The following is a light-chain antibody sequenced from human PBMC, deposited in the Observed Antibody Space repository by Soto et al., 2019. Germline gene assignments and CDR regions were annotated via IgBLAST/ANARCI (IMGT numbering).Light chain of an antibody. CDR2: DAS. J-gene: IGKJ5*01. CDR1: QNIRNL. CDR3: QQYYTYST. Sequence: DIQLTQSPSTLSAAVGDSVTITCRASQNIRNLLAWYQQKPGKAPKPLIFDASTLKTGVPSRFGGSGSGAEFNFTITGLQPDDFATYFCQQYYTYSTFGQGT. V-gene: IGKV1-5*01.